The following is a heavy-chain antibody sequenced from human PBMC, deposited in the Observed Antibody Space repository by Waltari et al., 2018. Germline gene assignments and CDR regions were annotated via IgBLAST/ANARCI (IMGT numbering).Heavy chain of an antibody. CDR1: GGSISNYY. V-gene: IGHV4-59*01. CDR2: ISYSGST. Sequence: QVQLQESGPGLVKPAETLSLTCTVSGGSISNYYCSWIRQPPGKGLEWIGYISYSGSTTCTPSLMSRFTITVDTSKKHFSLKLNFVTAADTAVYYCARGSERSYCSGGTCSSYYYMDVWGKGTTVTVSS. D-gene: IGHD2-15*01. J-gene: IGHJ6*03. CDR3: ARGSERSYCSGGTCSSYYYMDV.